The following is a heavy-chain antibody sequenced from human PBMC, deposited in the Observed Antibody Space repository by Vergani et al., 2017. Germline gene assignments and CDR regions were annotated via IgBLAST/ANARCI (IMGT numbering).Heavy chain of an antibody. CDR3: AGVNTQQRHYGMDV. CDR2: IYTSGST. Sequence: QVQLQESGPGLVKPSETLSLTCTVSGGSISSYYWSWIRQPAGKGLEWIGRIYTSGSTNYNPSLKSRVTMSVDTSKNQFSLKLSSVTAADTAVYYCAGVNTQQRHYGMDVWGQGTTVTVSS. V-gene: IGHV4-4*07. D-gene: IGHD6-13*01. J-gene: IGHJ6*02. CDR1: GGSISSYY.